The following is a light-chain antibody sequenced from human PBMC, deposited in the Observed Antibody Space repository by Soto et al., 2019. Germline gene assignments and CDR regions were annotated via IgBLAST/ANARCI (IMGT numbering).Light chain of an antibody. CDR3: AAWDDSLNGHWV. CDR2: SNN. V-gene: IGLV1-44*01. CDR1: SSNIGSIT. J-gene: IGLJ3*02. Sequence: QSVLTQPPSASGTPGQRVTISCSGSSSNIGSITVNWYQQLPGTAPKLLTYSNNQRPSGVPDRFSGSKSGTSASLAISGLQSEDEADYYCAAWDDSLNGHWVFGGGTKLTVL.